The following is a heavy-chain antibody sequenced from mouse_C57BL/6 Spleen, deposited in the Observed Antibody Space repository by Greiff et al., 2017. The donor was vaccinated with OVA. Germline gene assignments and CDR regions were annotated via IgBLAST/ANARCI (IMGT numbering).Heavy chain of an antibody. D-gene: IGHD2-13*01. J-gene: IGHJ1*03. Sequence: EVKLMESGPGLAKPSQTLSLTCSVTGYSITSDYWNWIRKFPGNKLEYMGYISYSGSTYYNPSLKSRISITRDTSKNQYYMQLNSVTTEDTATYYCARYRLEPPGYFDVWGTGTTVTVSS. CDR1: GYSITSDY. V-gene: IGHV3-8*01. CDR3: ARYRLEPPGYFDV. CDR2: ISYSGST.